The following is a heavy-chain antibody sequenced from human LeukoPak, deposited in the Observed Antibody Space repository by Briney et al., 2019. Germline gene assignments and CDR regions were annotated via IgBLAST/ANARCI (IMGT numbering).Heavy chain of an antibody. Sequence: GGSLRLSCAASGFTFSNHEMNWVRQAPGQGLEWISYTSSSGSTIYYADSVKGRFTISRDNAKNSLYLQMNSLRAEDTAIYYCVGGYKYGPFDYWGQGTLVTVSS. V-gene: IGHV3-48*03. CDR2: TSSSGSTI. CDR1: GFTFSNHE. D-gene: IGHD5-24*01. CDR3: VGGYKYGPFDY. J-gene: IGHJ4*02.